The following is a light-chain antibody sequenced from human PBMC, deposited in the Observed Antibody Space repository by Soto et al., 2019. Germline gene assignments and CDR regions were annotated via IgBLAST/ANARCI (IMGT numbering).Light chain of an antibody. CDR3: QQYNNWPPIT. V-gene: IGKV3-15*01. J-gene: IGKJ5*01. CDR1: QNINTN. CDR2: GAF. Sequence: DIVMTQSPATLSVSPGERATLSCRASQNINTNLAWYQQKPGQAPRLLVYGAFTRAPGIPARFSGSGSGTEFALTITSLQSEDFAVYYCQQYNNWPPITFGQGTRLE.